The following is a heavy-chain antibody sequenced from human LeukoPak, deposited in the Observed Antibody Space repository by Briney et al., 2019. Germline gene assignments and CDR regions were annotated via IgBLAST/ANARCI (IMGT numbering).Heavy chain of an antibody. Sequence: GGSLRLSCAASGFIVSSNYMTWVRQAPGKGLEWVSVTYTGGSTYYADSVKGRFTISRDNSKNTLYLQMNSLRAEDTAVYYCAKVRAPRQYYFDYWGQGTLVTVSS. D-gene: IGHD1-26*01. CDR2: TYTGGST. V-gene: IGHV3-53*01. CDR3: AKVRAPRQYYFDY. J-gene: IGHJ4*02. CDR1: GFIVSSNY.